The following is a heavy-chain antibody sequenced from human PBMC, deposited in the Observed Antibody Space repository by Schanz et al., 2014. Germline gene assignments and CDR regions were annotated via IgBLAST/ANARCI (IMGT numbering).Heavy chain of an antibody. CDR3: QRGSPQADSSGHNFGACDCDMDY. CDR1: GGTFSSYT. V-gene: IGHV1-69*02. CDR2: IIPVLAIA. J-gene: IGHJ4*01. D-gene: IGHD2-21*02. Sequence: QVQLVQSGAEVKKPGSSVKVSCTASGGTFSSYTISWIRQAPGQGLEWMGRIIPVLAIADYAQKFQGRVTITTDKYTSTVYMELSSLRSEDTAAYYCQRGSPQADSSGHNFGACDCDMDYWGQGTPVTVSS.